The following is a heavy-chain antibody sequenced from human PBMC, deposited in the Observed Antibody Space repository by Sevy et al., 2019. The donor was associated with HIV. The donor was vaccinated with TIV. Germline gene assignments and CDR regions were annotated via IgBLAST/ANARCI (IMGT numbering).Heavy chain of an antibody. Sequence: GGSLRLSCAASGFTFSSYGMHWVRQAPGKGLEWVAFIRYDGSNKYYADSVKGRFTISRDNSKNTLYQQMNSLRAEDTAVYYCAGYYYDSSGIDYWGQGTLVTVSS. CDR2: IRYDGSNK. CDR3: AGYYYDSSGIDY. D-gene: IGHD3-22*01. V-gene: IGHV3-30*02. J-gene: IGHJ4*02. CDR1: GFTFSSYG.